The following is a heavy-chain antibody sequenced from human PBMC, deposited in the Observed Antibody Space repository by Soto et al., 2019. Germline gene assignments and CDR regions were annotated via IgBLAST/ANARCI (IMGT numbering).Heavy chain of an antibody. J-gene: IGHJ6*03. CDR3: ARESGGATATLDYYYFYMDV. D-gene: IGHD5-12*01. V-gene: IGHV1-2*06. CDR1: GDSFNDYY. Sequence: VQLAQSGAEVKKPGASVKVFCKTSGDSFNDYYIHWVRQAPGQGLEWMGRINPNGGATKYAQKFQGRVTVTRATSIGTVYMELSSLRSDDTAVYYCARESGGATATLDYYYFYMDVWGKGTTVTVSS. CDR2: INPNGGAT.